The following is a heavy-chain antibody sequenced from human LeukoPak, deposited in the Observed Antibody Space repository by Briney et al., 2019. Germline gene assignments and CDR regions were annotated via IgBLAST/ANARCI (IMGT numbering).Heavy chain of an antibody. CDR2: IYYDGST. CDR1: GESISSGNYY. Sequence: SQTLSLTCTVSGESISSGNYYGSWIRQYPGKGLEWIGYIYYDGSTYYNPSLKSRVTISVDRSKNQFSLKLSSVTAADTAVYYCATKTLDTLYYYYYMDVWGKGTTVTVSS. V-gene: IGHV4-30-4*08. CDR3: ATKTLDTLYYYYYMDV. J-gene: IGHJ6*03.